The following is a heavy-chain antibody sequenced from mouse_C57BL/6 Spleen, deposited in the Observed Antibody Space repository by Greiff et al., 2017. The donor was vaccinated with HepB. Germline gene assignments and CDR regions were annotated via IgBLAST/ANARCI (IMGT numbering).Heavy chain of an antibody. CDR3: ARGEGYSGYFDV. V-gene: IGHV1-54*01. D-gene: IGHD2-3*01. J-gene: IGHJ1*03. CDR1: GYAFTNYL. CDR2: INPGSGGT. Sequence: QVQLQQSGAELVRPGTSVKVSCKASGYAFTNYLIEWVKQRPGQGLEWIGVINPGSGGTNYNEKFKGKATLTAEKSSSTAYMQLSSLTSEDSAVYFCARGEGYSGYFDVWGTGTTVTVSS.